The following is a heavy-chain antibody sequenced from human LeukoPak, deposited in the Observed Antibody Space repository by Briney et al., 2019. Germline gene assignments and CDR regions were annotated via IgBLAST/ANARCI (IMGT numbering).Heavy chain of an antibody. Sequence: GGSLRLSCAASGFTFSSYSMNWVRQAPGKGLEWVSPISSSSSYIYYADSVKGRFTVSRDNAKNSLYLQMNSLRAEDTAVYYCARTSYYYDSSGLPGYWGQGTLVTVSS. CDR3: ARTSYYYDSSGLPGY. CDR2: ISSSSSYI. D-gene: IGHD3-22*01. V-gene: IGHV3-21*01. CDR1: GFTFSSYS. J-gene: IGHJ4*02.